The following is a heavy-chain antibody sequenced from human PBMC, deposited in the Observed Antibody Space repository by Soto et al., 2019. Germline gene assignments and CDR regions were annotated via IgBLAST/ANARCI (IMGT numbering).Heavy chain of an antibody. CDR1: GYTFTSYD. CDR2: MNPNSGNT. CDR3: AREGAAGETNFDY. J-gene: IGHJ4*02. V-gene: IGHV1-8*01. D-gene: IGHD3-10*01. Sequence: GASVNVSCKASGYTFTSYDINWVRQATGQGLEWMGWMNPNSGNTGYAQKFQGRVTMTRNTSISTAYMELSSLRSEDTAAYYCAREGAAGETNFDYWGQGTLVTVSS.